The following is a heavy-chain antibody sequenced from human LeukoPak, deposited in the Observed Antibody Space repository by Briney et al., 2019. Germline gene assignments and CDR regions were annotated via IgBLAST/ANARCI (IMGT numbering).Heavy chain of an antibody. V-gene: IGHV4-59*08. Sequence: PSGTLSLTCTVSGGSISSYYWSWIRQPPGKGLEWIGYIYYSGSTNYNPSLKSRVTISIDTSKNQFSLKLSSVTAADTAVYYCARLANYDFWRGPYPHDAFDIWGQGTVVTVSS. CDR2: IYYSGST. CDR3: ARLANYDFWRGPYPHDAFDI. CDR1: GGSISSYY. J-gene: IGHJ3*02. D-gene: IGHD3-3*01.